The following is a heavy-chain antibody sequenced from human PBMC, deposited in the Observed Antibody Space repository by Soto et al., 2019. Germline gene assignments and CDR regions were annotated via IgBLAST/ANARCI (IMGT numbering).Heavy chain of an antibody. V-gene: IGHV3-23*01. CDR2: IFGSGAPT. J-gene: IGHJ3*01. CDR3: PRAVSSSGFAFDL. Sequence: EVQLLESGGGLVQPGGSLRLSCAASGFTFSHYAMSWVRQAPGKGLQWVSTIFGSGAPTHYADSVKGRFGISRDNSNNMLFLEMTGLTDKDTAVYYRPRAVSSSGFAFDLWGQGTRVAVSS. CDR1: GFTFSHYA. D-gene: IGHD3-10*01.